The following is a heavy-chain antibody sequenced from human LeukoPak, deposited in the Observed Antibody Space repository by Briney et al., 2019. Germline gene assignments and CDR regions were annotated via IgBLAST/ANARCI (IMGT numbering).Heavy chain of an antibody. CDR3: TRSDWFDP. CDR2: INSDGSTT. J-gene: IGHJ5*02. Sequence: PGGSLRLSCAASGFTFRSYSMHWVRQAPGKGLVWVSRINSDGSTTSYADSVRGRFTISRDNAKNTLYLQMNSLRGEDTAVYYCTRSDWFDPWGQGTLVTVSS. V-gene: IGHV3-74*01. CDR1: GFTFRSYS.